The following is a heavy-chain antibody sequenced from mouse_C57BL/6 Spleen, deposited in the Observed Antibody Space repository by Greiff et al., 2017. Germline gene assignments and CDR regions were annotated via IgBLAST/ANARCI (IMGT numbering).Heavy chain of an antibody. CDR1: GYTFTSYW. CDR3: ARSGVGLLYPHYAMDY. CDR2: IHPNSGST. J-gene: IGHJ4*01. V-gene: IGHV1-64*01. D-gene: IGHD2-12*01. Sequence: QVQLQQPGAELVKPGASVKLSCKASGYTFTSYWMHWVKQRPGQGLEWIGMIHPNSGSTNYNEKFKSKATLTVDKSSSTAYMQLSSLTSEDSAVYYGARSGVGLLYPHYAMDYWGQGTSVTVSS.